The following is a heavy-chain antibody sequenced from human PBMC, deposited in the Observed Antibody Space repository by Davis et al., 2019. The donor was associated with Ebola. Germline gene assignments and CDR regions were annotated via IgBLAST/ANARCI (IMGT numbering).Heavy chain of an antibody. V-gene: IGHV4-61*08. D-gene: IGHD3/OR15-3a*01. CDR3: PRLTRFLDPSIWFDP. Sequence: SETLSLTCIVSGGSATSGDSYLSWLRQPPGKGLVSLAYISSTGTTSSNPSLWSRLTVSVNTSKNQFSLNLTSVTSADTAVNYCPRLTRFLDPSIWFDPWGQGTLVTVSS. CDR2: ISSTGTT. CDR1: GGSATSGDSY. J-gene: IGHJ5*02.